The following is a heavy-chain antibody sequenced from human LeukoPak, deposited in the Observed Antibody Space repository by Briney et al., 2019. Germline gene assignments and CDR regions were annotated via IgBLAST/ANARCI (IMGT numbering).Heavy chain of an antibody. CDR1: GYTFTSHD. D-gene: IGHD3-9*01. V-gene: IGHV1-8*01. J-gene: IGHJ4*02. Sequence: GASVKVSCKASGYTFTSHDINWVRQATGQGLEWMGWMNPNSGNTGYAQKFQGRVTMTRNTSISTAYMELSSLRSEDTAVYYCARDFDWLLSTDYWGQGTLVTVS. CDR2: MNPNSGNT. CDR3: ARDFDWLLSTDY.